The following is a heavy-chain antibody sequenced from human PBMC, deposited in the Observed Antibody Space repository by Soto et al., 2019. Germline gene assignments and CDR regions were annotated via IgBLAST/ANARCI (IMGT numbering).Heavy chain of an antibody. CDR2: IIPILGIA. CDR3: AREPGIAVAGRGYAFDI. J-gene: IGHJ3*02. CDR1: GGTLSSYT. Sequence: GAPWKVSCKASGGTLSSYTISWVRQAPGQGLEWMGRIIPILGIANYAQKFQGRVTITADKSTSTAYMELSSLRSEDTAVYYCAREPGIAVAGRGYAFDIWGQGTMVTVSS. V-gene: IGHV1-69*04. D-gene: IGHD6-19*01.